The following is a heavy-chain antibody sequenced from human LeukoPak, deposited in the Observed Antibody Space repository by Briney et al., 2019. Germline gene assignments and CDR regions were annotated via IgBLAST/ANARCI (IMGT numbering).Heavy chain of an antibody. CDR2: INPNSGGT. D-gene: IGHD3-10*01. V-gene: IGHV1-2*02. CDR1: GYTFTGYY. CDR3: ARRSPGASNYFDY. Sequence: ASVKVSCKASGYTFTGYYMHWVRQAPGQGLEWMGWINPNSGGTNYAQKLQGRVTMTTDTSTSTAYMELRSLRSDDTAVYYCARRSPGASNYFDYWGQGTLVTVSS. J-gene: IGHJ4*02.